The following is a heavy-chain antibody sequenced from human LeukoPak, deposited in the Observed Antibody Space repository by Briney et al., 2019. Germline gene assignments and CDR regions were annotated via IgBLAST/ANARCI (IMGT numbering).Heavy chain of an antibody. CDR2: ISTYNGNT. V-gene: IGHV1-18*01. D-gene: IGHD5-12*01. CDR1: GYSFTSYG. J-gene: IGHJ4*02. Sequence: GASVKVSCKTSGYSFTSYGLSWVRQAPGKGLEWMGWISTYNGNTKYARRLQGRVTVTTDTSTSTAYMEVRSLRSDDTAVYYCARDLGWLHYEDWGQGTLVTVSS. CDR3: ARDLGWLHYED.